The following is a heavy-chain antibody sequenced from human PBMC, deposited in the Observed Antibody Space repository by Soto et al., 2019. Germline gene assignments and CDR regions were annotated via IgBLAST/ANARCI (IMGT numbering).Heavy chain of an antibody. D-gene: IGHD3-10*01. Sequence: QVQLVQSGAEVKKPGASVKVSCKASGYTFVTFGLSWVRQAPGQGLEWMGWISVYNGNTKYVQKFQGRVTMTTDTSTSTAYMEMRSLRSDDTAVYYCARGSGPIDYWGQGTLVTVSS. CDR1: GYTFVTFG. V-gene: IGHV1-18*01. CDR3: ARGSGPIDY. CDR2: ISVYNGNT. J-gene: IGHJ4*02.